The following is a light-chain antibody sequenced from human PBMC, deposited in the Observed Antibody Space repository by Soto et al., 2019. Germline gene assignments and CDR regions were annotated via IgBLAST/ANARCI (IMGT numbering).Light chain of an antibody. Sequence: DIVLTQSPGSLSLSPGERATLSCRASQSVDSSFFAWYQQKPGQAPRLLIYGASKRATGTPDRFSGGGSGEVFTPTSTILEPEVVAVYYCQQYVSSVTFGQGTKVEIK. V-gene: IGKV3-20*01. J-gene: IGKJ1*01. CDR1: QSVDSSF. CDR2: GAS. CDR3: QQYVSSVT.